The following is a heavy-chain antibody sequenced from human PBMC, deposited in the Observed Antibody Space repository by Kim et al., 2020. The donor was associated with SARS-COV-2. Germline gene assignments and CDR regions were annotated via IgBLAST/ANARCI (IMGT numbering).Heavy chain of an antibody. CDR3: ARDYIVVVPAAYYYYGMDV. Sequence: GRFTISRDNYKNTLYLQMNSLRAEDTAVYYCARDYIVVVPAAYYYYGMDVWGQGTTVTVSS. V-gene: IGHV3-30*07. J-gene: IGHJ6*02. D-gene: IGHD2-2*01.